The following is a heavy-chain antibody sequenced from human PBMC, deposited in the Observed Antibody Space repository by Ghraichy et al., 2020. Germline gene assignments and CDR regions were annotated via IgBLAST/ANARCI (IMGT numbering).Heavy chain of an antibody. Sequence: SQTLSLTCAVSGYSISSGYNWAWIRQPPGTGLEWIGSIYHSGSTFYNPSLKSRVTISVDTSNNQFSLDLTSVTAADTAVYYCAREKWGLTLPAYWGQGTLVTVAS. V-gene: IGHV4-38-2*02. J-gene: IGHJ4*02. CDR1: GYSISSGYN. CDR3: AREKWGLTLPAY. CDR2: IYHSGST. D-gene: IGHD3-10*01.